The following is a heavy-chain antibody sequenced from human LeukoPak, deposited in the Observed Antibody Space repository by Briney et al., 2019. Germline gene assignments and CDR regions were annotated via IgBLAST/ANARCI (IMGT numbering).Heavy chain of an antibody. Sequence: GGSLRLSRAASGFTFSSYAMHWVRQAPGKGLEWVAVISYDGSNKYYADSVKGRFTISRDNSKNTLYLQMNSLRAEDTAVYYCARSDHTYHYDSSGYTQPVDWGQGTLVTVSS. V-gene: IGHV3-30-3*01. CDR2: ISYDGSNK. D-gene: IGHD3-22*01. CDR3: ARSDHTYHYDSSGYTQPVD. J-gene: IGHJ4*02. CDR1: GFTFSSYA.